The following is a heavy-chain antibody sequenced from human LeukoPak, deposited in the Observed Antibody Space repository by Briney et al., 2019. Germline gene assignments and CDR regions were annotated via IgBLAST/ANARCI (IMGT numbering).Heavy chain of an antibody. V-gene: IGHV1-18*01. D-gene: IGHD1-26*01. Sequence: ASVKVSCKASGYTFTSYGISWVRQAPGQGLEWMGWISAYNGNTNYAQKLQGRVTMTTDTSTSTAYMELSRLRSDDTAVYYCAREDVFREQSEWELSHGADDYWGQGTLVTVSS. CDR3: AREDVFREQSEWELSHGADDY. J-gene: IGHJ4*02. CDR1: GYTFTSYG. CDR2: ISAYNGNT.